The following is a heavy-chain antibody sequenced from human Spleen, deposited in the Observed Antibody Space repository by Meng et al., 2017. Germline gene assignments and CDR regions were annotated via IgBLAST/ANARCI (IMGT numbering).Heavy chain of an antibody. CDR1: DYTFTGYG. CDR3: ARDPTGVGYFDY. V-gene: IGHV1-18*01. D-gene: IGHD3-22*01. J-gene: IGHJ4*01. CDR2: LGAHDYDT. Sequence: QVYLVQSGAEVKKPGASVQVSCKSSDYTFTGYGVSWVRQAPGQGLEWMAWLGAHDYDTSHAPKFQGRVAITRDTSASTVYMDLSSLISEDTAVYYCARDPTGVGYFDYWGHGSLVTVSS.